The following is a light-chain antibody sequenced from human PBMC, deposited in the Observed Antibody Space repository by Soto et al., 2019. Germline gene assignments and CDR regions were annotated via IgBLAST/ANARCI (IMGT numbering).Light chain of an antibody. CDR3: QSYDSSRSGSYV. CDR1: SSNIGAGYD. CDR2: GNS. Sequence: QSVLTQPASVSGAPGQRVTISCTGSSSNIGAGYDVHWYQQLPGTAPKLLIYGNSNRTSGVADRFSGSKSGTSASLAITGLEAEDEAEYYCQSYDSSRSGSYVFGTGTKLTVL. V-gene: IGLV1-40*01. J-gene: IGLJ1*01.